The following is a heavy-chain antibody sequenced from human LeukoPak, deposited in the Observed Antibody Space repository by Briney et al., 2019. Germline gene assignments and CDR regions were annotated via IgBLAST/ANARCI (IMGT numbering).Heavy chain of an antibody. J-gene: IGHJ6*03. V-gene: IGHV3-30*01. CDR2: IGNDGYNK. CDR3: ARGAGTTVYYIDV. CDR1: GFTLRSFP. Sequence: AGGSLRLSCAASGFTLRSFPMHWVRQAPGKGLQWVAVIGNDGYNKYYSDSVRGRLTISRDNSKNTLSLQMDSLTTEDTAVYYCARGAGTTVYYIDVWGKGTTVAVSS. D-gene: IGHD1-7*01.